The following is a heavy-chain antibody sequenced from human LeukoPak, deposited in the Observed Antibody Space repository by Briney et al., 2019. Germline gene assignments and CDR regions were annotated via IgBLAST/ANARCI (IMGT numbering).Heavy chain of an antibody. CDR3: ARDLRFLEWLHDY. J-gene: IGHJ4*02. V-gene: IGHV3-21*01. CDR2: ISSSSNYI. CDR1: GFTFSSYS. D-gene: IGHD3-3*01. Sequence: GGSLRLSCAASGFTFSSYSMNWVRQAPGKGLEWVSSISSSSNYIYYADSVKGRFTISRDNAKNSLYLQMNSLRAEDTAVYYCARDLRFLEWLHDYWGQGTLVTVSS.